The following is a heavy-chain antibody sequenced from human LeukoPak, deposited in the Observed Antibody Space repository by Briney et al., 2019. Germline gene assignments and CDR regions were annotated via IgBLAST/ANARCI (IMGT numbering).Heavy chain of an antibody. CDR3: ARGPGRDFDY. CDR1: GFTFSSYS. V-gene: IGHV3-21*01. CDR2: ISSSSSYI. Sequence: GGSLRLSCAASGFTFSSYSMNWVRQAPGKGLEWVSSISSSSSYIYYADSVKGRFTISKDNAKNSLYLQMNSLRAEDTAVYYCARGPGRDFDYWGQGTLVTASS. J-gene: IGHJ4*02.